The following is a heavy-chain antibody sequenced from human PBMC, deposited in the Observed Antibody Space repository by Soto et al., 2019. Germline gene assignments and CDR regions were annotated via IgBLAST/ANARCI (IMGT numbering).Heavy chain of an antibody. CDR2: IIPIFGTG. Sequence: QVQLVQSGAEVKKPGSSVKVSCKASGGTFSSYAISWVRQAPGQGLEWMGGIIPIFGTGNYAQKFQGRVTITADESTSTADMELSSQRSYDTAVYYWARVRPASCPVGCWFDPWGQGALGSVSS. V-gene: IGHV1-69*12. CDR3: ARVRPASCPVGCWFDP. CDR1: GGTFSSYA. D-gene: IGHD2-15*01. J-gene: IGHJ5*02.